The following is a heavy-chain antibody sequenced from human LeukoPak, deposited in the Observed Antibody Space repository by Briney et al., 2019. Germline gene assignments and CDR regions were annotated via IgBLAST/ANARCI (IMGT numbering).Heavy chain of an antibody. CDR3: ARVSPRNDILTGYPHYGMDV. CDR1: GGSISSYY. D-gene: IGHD3-9*01. Sequence: SETLSLTCTVSGGSISSYYWSWIRQPPGKGLEWIGYIYYSGSTNYNPSLKSRVTISVDTSKNQFSLKLSSVTAADTAVYYCARVSPRNDILTGYPHYGMDVWGQGTTVTVSS. J-gene: IGHJ6*02. CDR2: IYYSGST. V-gene: IGHV4-59*01.